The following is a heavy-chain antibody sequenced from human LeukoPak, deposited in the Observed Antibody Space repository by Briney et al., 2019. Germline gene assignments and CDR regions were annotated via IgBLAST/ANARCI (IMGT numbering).Heavy chain of an antibody. D-gene: IGHD3-3*01. CDR3: ARSYYDFWSGYWAFDP. Sequence: SETLSLTCTVSGGSISSYYWSWIRQPPGKGLEWIGYIYYSGSTNYNPSLKGRVTISVDTSKNQFSLKLSSVTAADTAVYYCARSYYDFWSGYWAFDPWGQGTLVTVSS. CDR1: GGSISSYY. V-gene: IGHV4-59*12. J-gene: IGHJ5*02. CDR2: IYYSGST.